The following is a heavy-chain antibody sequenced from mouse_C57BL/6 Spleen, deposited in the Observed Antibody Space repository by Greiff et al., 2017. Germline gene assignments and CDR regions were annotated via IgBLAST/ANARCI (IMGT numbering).Heavy chain of an antibody. CDR2: IYPGDGDT. Sequence: VQLQQSGPELVKPGASVKISCKASGYAFSSSWMNWVKQRPGKGLEWIGRIYPGDGDTNYNGKFKGKATLTADKSSSTAYMQLSSLTSEDSAVYFCAKSNWEYFDVWGTGTTVTVSS. CDR3: AKSNWEYFDV. J-gene: IGHJ1*03. D-gene: IGHD4-1*01. V-gene: IGHV1-82*01. CDR1: GYAFSSSW.